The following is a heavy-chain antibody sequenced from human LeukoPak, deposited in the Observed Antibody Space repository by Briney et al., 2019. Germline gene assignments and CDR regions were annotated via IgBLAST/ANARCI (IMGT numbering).Heavy chain of an antibody. V-gene: IGHV3-30*18. Sequence: GGSLRLSCAASGFTFSSYGMHGVRQAPGKGLEWVAVISYDGSNKYYADSVKGRFTTSRDNSKNTLYLQMNSLRAEDTAVYYCAKDSSGFIDYWGQGTLVTVSS. CDR2: ISYDGSNK. CDR3: AKDSSGFIDY. D-gene: IGHD6-19*01. J-gene: IGHJ4*02. CDR1: GFTFSSYG.